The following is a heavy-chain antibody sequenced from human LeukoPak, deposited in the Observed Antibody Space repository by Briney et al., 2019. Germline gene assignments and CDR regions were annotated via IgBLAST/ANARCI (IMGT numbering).Heavy chain of an antibody. J-gene: IGHJ6*02. V-gene: IGHV4-59*01. CDR2: IYYSGST. Sequence: SETLSLTCTVSGGSISSYYWSWIRQPPGKGLEWIGYIYYSGSTNYNPSLRSRVTISVDTSKNQFSLKLSSVTAADTAVYYCARTEAYYYGMDVWGQGTTVTVSS. CDR1: GGSISSYY. CDR3: ARTEAYYYGMDV.